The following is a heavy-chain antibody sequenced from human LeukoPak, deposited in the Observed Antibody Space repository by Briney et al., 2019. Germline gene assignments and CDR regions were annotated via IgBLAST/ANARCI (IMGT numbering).Heavy chain of an antibody. V-gene: IGHV4-30-4*01. J-gene: IGHJ5*02. CDR1: GGSISSGDYY. CDR3: ARETKYYYDSSGYYGWFDP. Sequence: TSETLSLTCTVSGGSISSGDYYWSWIRQPPGKGLEWIGYIYYSGSTYYNPSLKSRVTISVDTSKNQFSLKLSSVTAADTAVYYCARETKYYYDSSGYYGWFDPWGQGTLVTVSS. CDR2: IYYSGST. D-gene: IGHD3-22*01.